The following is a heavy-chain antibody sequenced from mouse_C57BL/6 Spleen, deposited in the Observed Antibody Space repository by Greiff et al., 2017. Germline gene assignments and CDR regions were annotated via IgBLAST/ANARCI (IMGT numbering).Heavy chain of an antibody. D-gene: IGHD1-1*01. Sequence: VQLQQPGAELVKPGASVKLSCKASGYTFTSYWMHWVKQRPGRGLEWIGRIDPNSGGTKYNEKFKSKATLTVDKPASPAYMLLSSLTSEVSAVYYCARCWYYGSSFDYWGQGTTLTVAS. V-gene: IGHV1-72*01. CDR3: ARCWYYGSSFDY. J-gene: IGHJ2*01. CDR1: GYTFTSYW. CDR2: IDPNSGGT.